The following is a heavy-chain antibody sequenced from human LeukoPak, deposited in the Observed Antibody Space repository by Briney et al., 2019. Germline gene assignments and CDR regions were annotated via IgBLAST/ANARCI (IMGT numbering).Heavy chain of an antibody. J-gene: IGHJ4*02. V-gene: IGHV3-30*18. CDR2: IWYGGSNK. CDR3: AKDSKGGCTNGVCYGGVDY. CDR1: GFTFSSYG. D-gene: IGHD2-8*01. Sequence: GRSLRLSCAASGFTFSSYGMHWVRQAPGKGLEWVAVIWYGGSNKYYADSVKGRFTISRDNSKNTLYLQMNSLRAEDTAVYYCAKDSKGGCTNGVCYGGVDYWGQGTLVTVSS.